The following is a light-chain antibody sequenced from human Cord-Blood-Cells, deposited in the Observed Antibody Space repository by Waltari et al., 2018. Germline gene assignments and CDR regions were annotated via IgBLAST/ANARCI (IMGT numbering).Light chain of an antibody. J-gene: IGLJ1*01. CDR2: DVS. V-gene: IGLV2-11*01. Sequence: QSALTQPRSVSGSPGKSVTISCTGTRSDVGGYNYVSWYQQHPGKAPKLMIYDVSKRPSGVPDRFSGSKAGNTASLTISGLQAEDEADYYCCSYAGSFYVFGTGTKVTVL. CDR3: CSYAGSFYV. CDR1: RSDVGGYNY.